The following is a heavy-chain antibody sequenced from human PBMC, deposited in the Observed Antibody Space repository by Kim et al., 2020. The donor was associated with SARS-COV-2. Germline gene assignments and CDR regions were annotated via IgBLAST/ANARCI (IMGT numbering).Heavy chain of an antibody. CDR3: ANSHVVRGVPGY. Sequence: GGSLRLSCAASGFTFSSFWMSWVRQAPGKGLEWVASIKEDGSEKYYVDSVKGRFTISRDNAKNSLYLQMNSLRAEDTAVYYCANSHVVRGVPGYWGQGTLVTVSS. V-gene: IGHV3-7*01. CDR2: IKEDGSEK. CDR1: GFTFSSFW. J-gene: IGHJ4*02. D-gene: IGHD3-10*01.